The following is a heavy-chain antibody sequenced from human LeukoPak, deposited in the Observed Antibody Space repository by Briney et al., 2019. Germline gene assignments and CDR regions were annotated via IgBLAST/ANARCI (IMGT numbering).Heavy chain of an antibody. CDR3: ARVGPTSYFDY. J-gene: IGHJ4*02. CDR1: GYTFTDYY. CDR2: INPDTGGT. Sequence: ASVKVSCKASGYTFTDYYVHWGQQAPGQGLEWMGRINPDTGGTNYAQKFQGRVTMTRDTSINTAYMELSRLTPDDTAIYYCARVGPTSYFDYWGQGTLVTVSS. V-gene: IGHV1-2*06.